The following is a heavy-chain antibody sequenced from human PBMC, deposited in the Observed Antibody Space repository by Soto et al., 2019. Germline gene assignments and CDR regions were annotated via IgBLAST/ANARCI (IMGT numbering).Heavy chain of an antibody. Sequence: PGGALRLSCAASGFNFSDHYMNWIRQAPGKGLEWVSYISGSGGSTYYADSVKGRFTISRDNSKNTLYLQMNSLRAEDTAVYYCAKRLVVVAASDYYYGMDVWGQGTTVTVSS. CDR3: AKRLVVVAASDYYYGMDV. CDR1: GFNFSDHY. D-gene: IGHD2-15*01. J-gene: IGHJ6*02. CDR2: ISGSGGST. V-gene: IGHV3-23*01.